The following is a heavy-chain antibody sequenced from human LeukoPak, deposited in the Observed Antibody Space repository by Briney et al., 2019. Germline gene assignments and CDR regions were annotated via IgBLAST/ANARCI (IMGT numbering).Heavy chain of an antibody. J-gene: IGHJ4*02. CDR2: IYYSGST. D-gene: IGHD7-27*01. Sequence: TSETLSLTCTVSGGSISGYYWSWIRQPPGKGLEWIGYIYYSGSTDYNPSLKSRVTISVDTSKNQFSLKLSSVTAADTAVYYCARDKVPGDYWGQGTLVTVSS. CDR1: GGSISGYY. CDR3: ARDKVPGDY. V-gene: IGHV4-59*01.